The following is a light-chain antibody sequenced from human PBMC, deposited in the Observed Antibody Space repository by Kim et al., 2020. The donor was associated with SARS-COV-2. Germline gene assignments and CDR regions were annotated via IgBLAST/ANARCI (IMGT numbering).Light chain of an antibody. Sequence: QLVLTQPPSVSGAPGQRVTISCTGSSSNIGAGYDVHWYQQLPGMAPKLLIYRNRNRPSGVPDRFSGSRSGTSASLAITGLRAEDEADYYCQSYDSSLSGSRVFGGGTKLTVL. CDR3: QSYDSSLSGSRV. J-gene: IGLJ3*02. CDR2: RNR. CDR1: SSNIGAGYD. V-gene: IGLV1-40*01.